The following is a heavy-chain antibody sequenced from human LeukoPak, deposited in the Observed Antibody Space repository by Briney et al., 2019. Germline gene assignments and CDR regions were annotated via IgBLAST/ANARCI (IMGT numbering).Heavy chain of an antibody. CDR2: IYSGGST. D-gene: IGHD5-18*01. V-gene: IGHV3-53*05. Sequence: GGSLRLSCAASGFTVSSNYMSWVRQAPGKGLEWVSVIYSGGSTYYADSVKGRFTISRDNSKNTLYLQMNSLRAEDTAVYYCARDGDRGYSYLDYWGQGTLVTVSS. CDR1: GFTVSSNY. J-gene: IGHJ4*02. CDR3: ARDGDRGYSYLDY.